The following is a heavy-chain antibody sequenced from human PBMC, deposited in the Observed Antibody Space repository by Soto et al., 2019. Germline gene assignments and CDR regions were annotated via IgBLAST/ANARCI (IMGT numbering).Heavy chain of an antibody. Sequence: SETLSLTCAVYGGSFSGYYWSWIRQPPGKGLEWIGEINHSGSTNYNPSLKSRVTISVDTSKNQFSLKLSSVTAADTAVYYCAREYYDILTGYPGSGMDVWGQGTTVTVSS. CDR1: GGSFSGYY. D-gene: IGHD3-9*01. CDR2: INHSGST. CDR3: AREYYDILTGYPGSGMDV. V-gene: IGHV4-34*01. J-gene: IGHJ6*02.